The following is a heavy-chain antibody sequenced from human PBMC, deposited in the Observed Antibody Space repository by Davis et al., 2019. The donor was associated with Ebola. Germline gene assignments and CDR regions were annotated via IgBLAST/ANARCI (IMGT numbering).Heavy chain of an antibody. D-gene: IGHD3-3*01. CDR3: ARSPLYYDFWSGYSAQPFDY. J-gene: IGHJ4*02. CDR2: INHSGST. V-gene: IGHV4-34*01. CDR1: GGSFSGYY. Sequence: MPSETLSLTCAVHGGSFSGYYWSWIRQPPGKGLEWIGEINHSGSTNYNPSLKSRVTISVDTSKNQFSLKLSSVTAADTAVYYCARSPLYYDFWSGYSAQPFDYWGQGTLVTVSS.